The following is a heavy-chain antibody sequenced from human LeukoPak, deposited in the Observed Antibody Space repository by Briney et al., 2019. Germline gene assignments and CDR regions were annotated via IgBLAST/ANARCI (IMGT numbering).Heavy chain of an antibody. CDR1: GFTFSSYA. CDR3: ARAQGGAITAFDY. V-gene: IGHV3-30*01. D-gene: IGHD1-26*01. J-gene: IGHJ4*02. CDR2: ISYDGSNK. Sequence: PGGSLRLSCAASGFTFSSYAIHWVRQAPGKGLEWVTVISYDGSNKYYADSVKGRFTISRDNSKNTLYLQMNSLRAEDTAVYYCARAQGGAITAFDYWGQGTLVTVSS.